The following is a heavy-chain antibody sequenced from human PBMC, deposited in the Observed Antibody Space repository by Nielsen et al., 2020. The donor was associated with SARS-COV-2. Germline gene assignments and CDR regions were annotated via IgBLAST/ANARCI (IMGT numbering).Heavy chain of an antibody. J-gene: IGHJ4*02. CDR2: IYTSGST. CDR1: GGSISSGSYY. CDR3: AREPLGWQYYFDY. Sequence: TLSLTCTVSGGSISSGSYYWSWIRQPAGKGLEWIGRIYTSGSTNYNPSLKSRVTISVDTSKNQFSLKLSSGTAADTAVYYCAREPLGWQYYFDYWGQGTLVTVSS. D-gene: IGHD2-21*01. V-gene: IGHV4-61*02.